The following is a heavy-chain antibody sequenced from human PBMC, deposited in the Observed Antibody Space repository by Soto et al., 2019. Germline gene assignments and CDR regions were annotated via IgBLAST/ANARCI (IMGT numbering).Heavy chain of an antibody. CDR2: IIPIFGTA. V-gene: IGHV1-69*06. CDR1: GGTFSSYA. CDR3: ASYGSGSYYEYYYYGMDV. Sequence: GASVKVSCKASGGTFSSYAISWVRQAPGQGLEWMGGIIPIFGTANYAQKFQGRVTITADKSTSTAYMELSSLRSEDTAVYYCASYGSGSYYEYYYYGMDVWGQGTTVTVSS. D-gene: IGHD3-10*01. J-gene: IGHJ6*02.